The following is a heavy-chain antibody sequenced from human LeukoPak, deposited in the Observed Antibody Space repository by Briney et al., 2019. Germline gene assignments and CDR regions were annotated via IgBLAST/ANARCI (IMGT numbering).Heavy chain of an antibody. Sequence: NPSETLSLTCTVSGGSISSGDYYWSWIRQPPGKGLEWIGYIYYSGSTYYNPSLKSRVTISVDTSKNQFSLKVSSVTAADTAVYYCARKDGDIWGQGTMVTVSS. CDR3: ARKDGDI. D-gene: IGHD5-24*01. CDR2: IYYSGST. V-gene: IGHV4-30-4*01. CDR1: GGSISSGDYY. J-gene: IGHJ3*02.